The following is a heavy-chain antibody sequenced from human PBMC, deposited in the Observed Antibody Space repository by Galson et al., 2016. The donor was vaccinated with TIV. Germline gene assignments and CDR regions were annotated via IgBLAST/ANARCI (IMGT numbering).Heavy chain of an antibody. D-gene: IGHD3-22*01. CDR2: ITPILDVA. J-gene: IGHJ3*02. CDR3: ARSRYFDSTDYYYGEDAFDI. V-gene: IGHV1-69*02. CDR1: GGPFTSYS. Sequence: SVKVSCKASGGPFTSYSIIWVRQAPGHGLEWMGRITPILDVATSAQKFQDRVTITADKSTSTAYMDLSNLRSADTAVYYFARSRYFDSTDYYYGEDAFDIWGQGTLVTVSS.